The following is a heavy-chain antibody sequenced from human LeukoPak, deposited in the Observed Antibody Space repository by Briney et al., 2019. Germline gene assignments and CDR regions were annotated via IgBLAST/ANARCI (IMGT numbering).Heavy chain of an antibody. CDR2: ISSNSSYI. Sequence: GGSLRLSCAASGFTFSSYSMNWVRQAPGKGLERVSSISSNSSYIYYADSVKGRFTISRDNAKNSLNLQMNSLGAEDSAVYYCARGREDYGDYVLYWGQGTLVTVSS. J-gene: IGHJ4*02. V-gene: IGHV3-21*01. CDR1: GFTFSSYS. D-gene: IGHD4-17*01. CDR3: ARGREDYGDYVLY.